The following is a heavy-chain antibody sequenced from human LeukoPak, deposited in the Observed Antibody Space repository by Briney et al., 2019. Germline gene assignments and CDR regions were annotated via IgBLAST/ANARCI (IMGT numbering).Heavy chain of an antibody. D-gene: IGHD2-15*01. V-gene: IGHV3-23*01. J-gene: IGHJ4*02. CDR3: AITGAEEVVVIAAPFDY. CDR2: ISGSGGKT. CDR1: RFTINSYA. Sequence: GGSLRLSCAAYRFTINSYAMSWVRQAPGKGLEWVSDISGSGGKTYYADSVKGRFTISRDNSKNTLYLQMNSLRAEDTAVYYCAITGAEEVVVIAAPFDYWGQGTLVTLSS.